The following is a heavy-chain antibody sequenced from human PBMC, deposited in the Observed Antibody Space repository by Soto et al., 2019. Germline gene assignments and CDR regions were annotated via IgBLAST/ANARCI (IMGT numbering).Heavy chain of an antibody. Sequence: SETLSLTCTVSGGSISSGGYYWSWIRQPPGKGLEWIGYIYYSASTNYSPSLKSRVTISVDTSKNQFSLNLSSMTAADTAVYYCARHLPYCGGDCYSLDYWGQGTLVTVSS. CDR1: GGSISSGGYY. CDR2: IYYSAST. CDR3: ARHLPYCGGDCYSLDY. J-gene: IGHJ4*02. V-gene: IGHV4-61*08. D-gene: IGHD2-21*02.